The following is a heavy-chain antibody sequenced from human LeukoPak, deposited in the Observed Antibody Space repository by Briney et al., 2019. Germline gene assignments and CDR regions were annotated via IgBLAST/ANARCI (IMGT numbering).Heavy chain of an antibody. CDR2: IRSKTNNYAT. CDR1: GFAFSGSD. J-gene: IGHJ3*02. CDR3: TRHNYDRSGYGAFDI. Sequence: GGSLKLSCAASGFAFSGSDIHWVRQASGKGLEWVGHIRSKTNNYATADAASVKGRFTFSRDDSKNTAYIQMNSLKTEDTAVYYCTRHNYDRSGYGAFDIWGQGTMVTVSS. D-gene: IGHD3-22*01. V-gene: IGHV3-73*01.